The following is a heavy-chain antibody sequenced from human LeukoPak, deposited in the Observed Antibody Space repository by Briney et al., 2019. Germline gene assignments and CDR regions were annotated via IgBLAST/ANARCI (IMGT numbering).Heavy chain of an antibody. V-gene: IGHV3-53*01. J-gene: IGHJ3*02. CDR2: IYSGGST. CDR3: AKKGIAVAGADAFDI. D-gene: IGHD6-19*01. Sequence: GGSLRLSCAASGFTVSSNYMSWVRQAPGKGLEWVSVIYSGGSTYYADSVKGRFTISRDNSKNTLYLQMNSLRAEDTAVYYCAKKGIAVAGADAFDIWGQGTMVTVSS. CDR1: GFTVSSNY.